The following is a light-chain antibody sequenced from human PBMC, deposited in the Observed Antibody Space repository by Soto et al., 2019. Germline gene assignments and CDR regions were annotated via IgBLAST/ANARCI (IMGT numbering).Light chain of an antibody. CDR3: QQYNSYST. CDR2: DAS. CDR1: QSISSW. Sequence: DIQMTQSPSTLSASVGDRVTITCRASQSISSWLAWYQQKPGKAPKPLIYDASSLESGVPSRFSGSGAGTEFPLTISSLQPDDFATYYCQQYNSYSTFGQGTKVEIK. J-gene: IGKJ1*01. V-gene: IGKV1-5*01.